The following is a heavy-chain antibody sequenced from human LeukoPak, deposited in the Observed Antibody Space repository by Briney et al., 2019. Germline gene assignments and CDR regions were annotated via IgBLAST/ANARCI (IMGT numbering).Heavy chain of an antibody. V-gene: IGHV3-48*01. Sequence: PGGSLRLSCVASGFTFSSYSMNWVRQAPGKGLEWVSYISSSSSTIYYADSVKGRFTISRDNAKNSLYLQMNSLRAEDTAVYYCARDPIAVAASPYDAFDIWGQGTMVTVSS. J-gene: IGHJ3*02. CDR1: GFTFSSYS. CDR3: ARDPIAVAASPYDAFDI. D-gene: IGHD6-19*01. CDR2: ISSSSSTI.